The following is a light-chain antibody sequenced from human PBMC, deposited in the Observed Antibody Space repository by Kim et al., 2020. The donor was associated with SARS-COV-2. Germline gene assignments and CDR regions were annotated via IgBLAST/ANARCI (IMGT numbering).Light chain of an antibody. V-gene: IGLV3-19*01. Sequence: SSELTQDPAVSVGLGQTVRITCQGDSLRSYYASWYQQKPGQAPVLVIYGKNNRPSGIPDRFSGSSSGNTASLTITGAQAEDEADYYCNSRDSSGNQLVFGGGTQLTVL. CDR1: SLRSYY. CDR2: GKN. J-gene: IGLJ3*02. CDR3: NSRDSSGNQLV.